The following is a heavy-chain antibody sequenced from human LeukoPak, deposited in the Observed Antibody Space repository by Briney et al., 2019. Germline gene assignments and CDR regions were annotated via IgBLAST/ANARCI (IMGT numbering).Heavy chain of an antibody. CDR3: ARTVRYTYGYELYY. CDR2: IFYTGST. V-gene: IGHV4-59*01. CDR1: AGSISIYY. D-gene: IGHD5-18*01. Sequence: SETLSLTCSVAAGSISIYYCSWIRQPPGKGLEWIGYIFYTGSTKYNPSLKSRVTISVDTAKNQFSLKLKGVTVGDTAVECCARTVRYTYGYELYYWGQGTLVTVSS. J-gene: IGHJ4*02.